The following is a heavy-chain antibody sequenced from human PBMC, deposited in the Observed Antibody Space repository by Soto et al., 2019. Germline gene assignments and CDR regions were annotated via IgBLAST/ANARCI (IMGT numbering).Heavy chain of an antibody. V-gene: IGHV1-18*01. D-gene: IGHD3-10*01. CDR2: ISAYNGNT. Sequence: GASVKVSCKASGYTFTSYGISWVRQAPGQGLEWMGWISAYNGNTNYAQKLQGRVTMTTDTSTSTVYMELSSLRSEDTAVYYCAKAPLNMVRGMNTFDPWGQGTLVTVSS. CDR3: AKAPLNMVRGMNTFDP. J-gene: IGHJ5*02. CDR1: GYTFTSYG.